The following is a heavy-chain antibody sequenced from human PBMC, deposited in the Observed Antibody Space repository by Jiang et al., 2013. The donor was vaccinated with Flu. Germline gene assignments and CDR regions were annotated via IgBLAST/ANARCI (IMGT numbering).Heavy chain of an antibody. J-gene: IGHJ4*02. Sequence: TCSVSGGSTSRSSYYWGWIRQPPGKGLEWIGSIYYSGSTYYNPSLKSRVTISADTSKNQFSLKLSSVTAADTAVYYCARHPDYWNTGSSAPFDYWGQGTLVTVSS. D-gene: IGHD1-1*01. V-gene: IGHV4-39*01. CDR1: GGSTSRSSYY. CDR3: ARHPDYWNTGSSAPFDY. CDR2: IYYSGST.